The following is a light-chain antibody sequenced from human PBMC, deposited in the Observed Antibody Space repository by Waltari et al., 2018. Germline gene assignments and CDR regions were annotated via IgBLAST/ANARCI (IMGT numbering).Light chain of an antibody. CDR2: GAS. CDR1: QSVDNN. V-gene: IGKV3-15*01. CDR3: QQSNNWPWT. J-gene: IGKJ1*01. Sequence: EVLMTQSPATLSVSPGERATLSCRASQSVDNNLAWYQQKNGQAPRLLIYGASTRATGVPASLSGSASGTEFTLTISNLQSADFAVYFCQQSNNWPWTFGQGTRVEI.